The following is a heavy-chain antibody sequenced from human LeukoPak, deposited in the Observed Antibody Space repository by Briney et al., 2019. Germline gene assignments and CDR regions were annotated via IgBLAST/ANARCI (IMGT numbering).Heavy chain of an antibody. CDR3: AKRGILGDYYYYYGMDV. V-gene: IGHV3-30*18. Sequence: GRSLRLSCAASGFTFSSYGMHWVRQAPGKGLEWVAVISYDGSNKYYADSVKGRFTISRDNSKNTLYLQMNSLRAEDTAVCYCAKRGILGDYYYYYGMDVWGQGTTVTVSS. J-gene: IGHJ6*02. CDR1: GFTFSSYG. D-gene: IGHD1-26*01. CDR2: ISYDGSNK.